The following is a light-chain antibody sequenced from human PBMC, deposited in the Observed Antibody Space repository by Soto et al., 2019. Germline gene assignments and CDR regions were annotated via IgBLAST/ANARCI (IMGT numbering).Light chain of an antibody. V-gene: IGKV3-15*01. CDR2: DTS. CDR1: QSVSIH. J-gene: IGKJ5*01. Sequence: ERVMTECPGTLTVSLGERATLSCRASQSVSIHLAWYQQKPGQAPRLLIYDTSTRATGIPARFSGSGSGTEFTLTISSLQSEDFAVYYCQQYSNWPPITFGQGTRLEIK. CDR3: QQYSNWPPIT.